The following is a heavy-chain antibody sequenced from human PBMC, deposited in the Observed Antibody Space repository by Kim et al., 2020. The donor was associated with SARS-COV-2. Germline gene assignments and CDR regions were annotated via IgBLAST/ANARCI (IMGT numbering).Heavy chain of an antibody. CDR3: AKDIGIAAPSGAFDI. J-gene: IGHJ3*02. D-gene: IGHD6-6*01. Sequence: ESVKGRFTISRDNAKNSLYLQMNSLGAEDTALYYCAKDIGIAAPSGAFDIWGQGTMVTVSS. V-gene: IGHV3-9*01.